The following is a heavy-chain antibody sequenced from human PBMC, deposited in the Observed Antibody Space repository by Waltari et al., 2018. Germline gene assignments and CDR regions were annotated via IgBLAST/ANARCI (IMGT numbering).Heavy chain of an antibody. CDR3: ASGRYDDYVWGSRYFDY. Sequence: QVQLVQSGAEVKKPGASVKVSCKASGYTFTSYYMHWVRQAPGQGLEWMGIINPSGGSTSYAQKFQGRVTMTRDTSTSTVYMELSSLRSEDTAVYYCASGRYDDYVWGSRYFDYWGQGTLVTVSS. D-gene: IGHD3-16*01. CDR1: GYTFTSYY. J-gene: IGHJ4*02. V-gene: IGHV1-46*01. CDR2: INPSGGST.